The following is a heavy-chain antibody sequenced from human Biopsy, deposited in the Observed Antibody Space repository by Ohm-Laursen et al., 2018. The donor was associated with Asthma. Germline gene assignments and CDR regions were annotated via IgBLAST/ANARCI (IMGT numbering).Heavy chain of an antibody. V-gene: IGHV3-30*03. Sequence: SLRLSCAASGFTFGDYWMSWVRQVPGKGLGWVAVISYDGSNKYYADSVKGRFTISRDNSKNTLYLQMNSLRAEDTAVYYCASQSSGPDFWSGYYYFDYWGQGTLVTVSS. J-gene: IGHJ4*02. CDR2: ISYDGSNK. CDR3: ASQSSGPDFWSGYYYFDY. D-gene: IGHD3-3*01. CDR1: GFTFGDYW.